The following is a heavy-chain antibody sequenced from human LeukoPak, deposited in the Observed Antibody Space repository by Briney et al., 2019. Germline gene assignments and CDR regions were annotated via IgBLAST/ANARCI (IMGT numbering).Heavy chain of an antibody. J-gene: IGHJ5*02. D-gene: IGHD3-10*01. CDR2: IRSKADGGTT. Sequence: GGSLRLSCAASGITFSNAWLAWVRQVPGKGLEWVGRIRSKADGGTTVYVPPLKGRFTISRDDSNSMLYLQMNSLKTEDTALYYCAMSTDPPHYRLGSWGQGTLVTVSS. CDR1: GITFSNAW. V-gene: IGHV3-15*01. CDR3: AMSTDPPHYRLGS.